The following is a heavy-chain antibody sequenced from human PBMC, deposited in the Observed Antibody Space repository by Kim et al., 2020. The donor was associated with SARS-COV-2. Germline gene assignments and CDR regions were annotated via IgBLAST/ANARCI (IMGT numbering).Heavy chain of an antibody. CDR1: GIPFSDAW. CDR2: IKSKSDGRTS. D-gene: IGHD2-2*01. Sequence: GGSLRLSCAVSGIPFSDAWFTWVRQAPGKGLEWLARIKSKSDGRTSDLATPVKGRFAISRDDSNNTLFLLMNILRTDDSAVYYCTTVSMRWGQGTRVTVS. V-gene: IGHV3-15*01. J-gene: IGHJ4*02. CDR3: TTVSMR.